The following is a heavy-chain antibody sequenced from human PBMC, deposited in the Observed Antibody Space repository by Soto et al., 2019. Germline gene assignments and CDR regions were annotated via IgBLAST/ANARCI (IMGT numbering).Heavy chain of an antibody. CDR2: IKSETDGGTT. J-gene: IGHJ3*02. D-gene: IGHD1-26*01. Sequence: PGGSLRLSCAASGFTFSHAWMSWVRQAPGKGLEWVGRIKSETDGGTTAYAAPVKGRFTISRDNSKNTLYLQMNSLRAEDTAVYYCARDSGSYDYALDIWGQGTMVTVSS. CDR1: GFTFSHAW. CDR3: ARDSGSYDYALDI. V-gene: IGHV3-15*01.